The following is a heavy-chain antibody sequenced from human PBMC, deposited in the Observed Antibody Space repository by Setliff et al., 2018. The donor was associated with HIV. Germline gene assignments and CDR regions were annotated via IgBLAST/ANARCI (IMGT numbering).Heavy chain of an antibody. Sequence: PGESLKISCKGSGHSFTSYWINWVRQMPGKGLEWMGRIDPSDSYTNYNPSFQGHVTISADKSISTAYLQWSSLKASDTAMYYCASHDYYDSSVYYYRFDYWGQGTLVTVSS. CDR1: GHSFTSYW. CDR2: IDPSDSYT. V-gene: IGHV5-10-1*01. CDR3: ASHDYYDSSVYYYRFDY. D-gene: IGHD3-22*01. J-gene: IGHJ4*02.